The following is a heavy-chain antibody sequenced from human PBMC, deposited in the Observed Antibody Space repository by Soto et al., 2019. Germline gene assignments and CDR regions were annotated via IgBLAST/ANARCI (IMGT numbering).Heavy chain of an antibody. CDR1: GFTFSSYA. CDR3: AXFGMATTKRSPPYYIDH. Sequence: PGGSLRPSCAASGFTFSSYAMSWVRQAPGKGLEWVSSISGSGGGTYYADSVKGRFTFSRDNSKNTLYLQMNSLRAEDTAVYYCAXFGMATTKRSPPYYIDHWGQGALVTVSS. J-gene: IGHJ4*02. D-gene: IGHD1-1*01. V-gene: IGHV3-23*01. CDR2: ISGSGGGT.